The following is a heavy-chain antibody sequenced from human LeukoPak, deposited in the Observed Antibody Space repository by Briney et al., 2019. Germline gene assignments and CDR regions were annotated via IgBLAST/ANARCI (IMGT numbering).Heavy chain of an antibody. J-gene: IGHJ4*02. CDR2: VYSDGST. CDR1: GFTFSSSD. Sequence: GGSLRLSCAASGFTFSSSDMNWVRQAPGKGLEWVSLVYSDGSTYYADSVKGRFTISRDNSKNTLYLQMNSLRAEDTAVYYCARSLYYFDYWGQGTLVTVSS. CDR3: ARSLYYFDY. V-gene: IGHV3-53*01.